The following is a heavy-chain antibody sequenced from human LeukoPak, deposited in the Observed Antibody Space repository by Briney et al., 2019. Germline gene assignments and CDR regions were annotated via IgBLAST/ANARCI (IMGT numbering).Heavy chain of an antibody. D-gene: IGHD2-15*01. Sequence: GESLKISCEGSGYSFTSSWIGWVRQMPGKGLEWMGIIYPGDSDIRYSPSFQGQVTISADKSITTAYLQWSSLKATDTAIYYCVRGLYCSGGSCRFDYWGQGTLVTVSS. CDR3: VRGLYCSGGSCRFDY. V-gene: IGHV5-51*01. J-gene: IGHJ4*02. CDR1: GYSFTSSW. CDR2: IYPGDSDI.